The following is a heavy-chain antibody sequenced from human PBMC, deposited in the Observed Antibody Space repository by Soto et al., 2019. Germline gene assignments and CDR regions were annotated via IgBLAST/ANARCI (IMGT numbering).Heavy chain of an antibody. V-gene: IGHV3-30*18. CDR1: GFTFSSYG. J-gene: IGHJ4*02. CDR3: AKVPGTTNFDY. Sequence: SLRLSCAASGFTFSSYGMHWVRQAPGKGLEWVAVISYDGSNKYYADSVKGRFTISRDNSKNTMYLQMNSLRAEDTAVYYCAKVPGTTNFDYWGQGTLVPSPQ. D-gene: IGHD1-7*01. CDR2: ISYDGSNK.